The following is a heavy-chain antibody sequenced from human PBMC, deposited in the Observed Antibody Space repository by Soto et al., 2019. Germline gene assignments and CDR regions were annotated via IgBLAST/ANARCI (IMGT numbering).Heavy chain of an antibody. J-gene: IGHJ6*02. CDR1: GFTFWSYA. CDR3: AREAYDIVTPTVFYGMDV. D-gene: IGHD3-9*01. Sequence: PGGSLRLSCAASGFTFWSYAMPWVCQAPGKGLEWVAVISYDGSNKYYADSVKGRFTTSRDNSKNTLYLQMNSLRAEDTAVYYSAREAYDIVTPTVFYGMDVWGQGTTVTVSS. CDR2: ISYDGSNK. V-gene: IGHV3-30-3*01.